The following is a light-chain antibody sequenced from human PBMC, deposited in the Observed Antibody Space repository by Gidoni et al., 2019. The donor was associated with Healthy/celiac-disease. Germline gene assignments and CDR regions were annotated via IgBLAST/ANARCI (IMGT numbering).Light chain of an antibody. CDR3: SSYTSSSTLDV. V-gene: IGLV2-14*01. CDR1: SSDVGGYNY. CDR2: EVS. J-gene: IGLJ1*01. Sequence: QPALTQPASVSGSPGQSITISCTGTSSDVGGYNYVSWYQQHPGKAPKLMIYEVSNRPSGVSTRFSGSKSGNTASLTISGLQAEDEADYYCSSYTSSSTLDVFGTGTKVTVL.